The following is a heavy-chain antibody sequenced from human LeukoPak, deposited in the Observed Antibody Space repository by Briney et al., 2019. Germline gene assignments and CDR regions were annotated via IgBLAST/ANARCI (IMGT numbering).Heavy chain of an antibody. CDR3: ARDTHDSSGPHY. Sequence: GGSLRLSCATSGFTFSSHSVNWVRQAPGKGLEWVSYISSTSSTIYYTDSVKGRFTISRDNAKNSLYLQMNSLRAEDTAVYYCARDTHDSSGPHYWGQGTLVTVSS. J-gene: IGHJ4*02. V-gene: IGHV3-48*04. CDR1: GFTFSSHS. CDR2: ISSTSSTI. D-gene: IGHD3-22*01.